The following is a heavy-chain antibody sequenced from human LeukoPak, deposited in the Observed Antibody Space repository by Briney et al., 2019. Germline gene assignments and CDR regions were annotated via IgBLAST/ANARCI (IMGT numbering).Heavy chain of an antibody. Sequence: GGSPRLSCAASGFTFSNYAMSWVRQAPGKGLEWVSVISGSGVATDYADSVKGRFTISRGNSKNTLFLQMNSLRAEDTAVYYCAKDPQPSVRMLRGTMDVWGQGTTVTVSS. V-gene: IGHV3-23*01. D-gene: IGHD3-10*01. J-gene: IGHJ6*02. CDR3: AKDPQPSVRMLRGTMDV. CDR1: GFTFSNYA. CDR2: ISGSGVAT.